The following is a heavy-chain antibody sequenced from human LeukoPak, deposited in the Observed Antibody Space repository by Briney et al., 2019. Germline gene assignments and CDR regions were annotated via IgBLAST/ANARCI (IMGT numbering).Heavy chain of an antibody. J-gene: IGHJ4*01. CDR1: GYTFTSYG. Sequence: GASVKVSCKASGYTFTSYGISWVRQAPGQGLEWMGWISAYNGNTNYAQKLQGRVTMTTDTSTSTAYMELRSLRSDDTAVYYCARDTRVVPAAMHGYWGQEPWSPSPQ. CDR3: ARDTRVVPAAMHGY. CDR2: ISAYNGNT. V-gene: IGHV1-18*01. D-gene: IGHD2-2*01.